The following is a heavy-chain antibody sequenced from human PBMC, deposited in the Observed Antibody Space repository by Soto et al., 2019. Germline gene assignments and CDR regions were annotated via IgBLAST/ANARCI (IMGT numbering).Heavy chain of an antibody. CDR3: ARGGGSGWHGDWFDP. CDR1: GYSFTDYY. V-gene: IGHV1-2*02. D-gene: IGHD6-19*01. J-gene: IGHJ5*02. Sequence: QVQLVQSGAEVKEPGASVKVSCKASGYSFTDYYIHWVRQAPGQGLEWMGWMNPNSDGANYAQKFRGRVTMTRDKSIRTAYMEVNRLTSDDTAVYFCARGGGSGWHGDWFDPWGQGTLVTVSS. CDR2: MNPNSDGA.